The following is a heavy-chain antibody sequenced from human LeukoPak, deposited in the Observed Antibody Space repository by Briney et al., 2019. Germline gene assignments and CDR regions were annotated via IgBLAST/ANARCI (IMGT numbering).Heavy chain of an antibody. CDR3: AKDSCGSNSCFWDY. D-gene: IGHD2-2*01. CDR1: GFTFSSYA. Sequence: PGGSLRLSCAASGFTFSSYAMSWVRQAPGKGLEWVSALSGSGGSTYYADSVKGRFTISRDNSKNTLYLQMKSLRAEDTAIYYCAKDSCGSNSCFWDYWGQGTLVTVSS. V-gene: IGHV3-23*01. CDR2: LSGSGGST. J-gene: IGHJ4*02.